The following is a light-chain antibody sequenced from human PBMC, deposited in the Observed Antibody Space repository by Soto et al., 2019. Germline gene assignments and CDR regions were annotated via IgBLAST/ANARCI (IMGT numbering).Light chain of an antibody. Sequence: DIHMTQSPSTLSASVGDRVTITCRASQSISGWLAWYQQKPGKAPKLLIYKASSLESGVPSRFSGSGSGTEFTLTISRRQADDFATYYCQEYNSYSGTFGQGTKVEI. CDR1: QSISGW. CDR3: QEYNSYSGT. J-gene: IGKJ1*01. V-gene: IGKV1-5*03. CDR2: KAS.